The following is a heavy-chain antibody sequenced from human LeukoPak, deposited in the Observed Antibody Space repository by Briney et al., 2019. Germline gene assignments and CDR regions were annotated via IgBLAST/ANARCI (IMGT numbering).Heavy chain of an antibody. CDR1: GGSISSYY. D-gene: IGHD2-2*01. J-gene: IGHJ6*03. V-gene: IGHV4-4*07. Sequence: SETLSLTCTVSGGSISSYYWSWIRQPAGKGLEWIGRIYTSGSTNYNPSLKSRVTISVDTSKNQFSLKLSSVPAADTAVYYCASRNTVVPAADYYYYMDVWGKGTTVTVSS. CDR2: IYTSGST. CDR3: ASRNTVVPAADYYYYMDV.